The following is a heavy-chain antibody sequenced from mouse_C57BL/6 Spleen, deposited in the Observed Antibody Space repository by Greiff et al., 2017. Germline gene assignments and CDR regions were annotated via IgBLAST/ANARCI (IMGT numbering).Heavy chain of an antibody. CDR1: GFTFSSYA. J-gene: IGHJ4*01. CDR2: ISSGGDYI. D-gene: IGHD2-4*01. V-gene: IGHV5-9-1*02. CDR3: TRNPYYDYDYYYAMDY. Sequence: EVHLVESGEGLVKPGGSLKLSCAASGFTFSSYAMSWVRQTPEKRLEWVAYISSGGDYIYYADTVKGRFTISRDNARNTLYLQMSSLKSEDTAMYYCTRNPYYDYDYYYAMDYWGQGTSDTVSS.